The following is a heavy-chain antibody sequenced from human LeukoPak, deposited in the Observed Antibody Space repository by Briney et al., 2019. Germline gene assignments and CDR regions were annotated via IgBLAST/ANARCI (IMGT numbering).Heavy chain of an antibody. Sequence: GGSLRLSCAASGFTFSSYAMNWVRQAPGKGLEWVSSISESGTNVYYADSVKGRFTISRDNSKNTLYLQMNSLRAEDTAVYYCAKGGIAAAGSRPFDYWGQGTLVTVSS. J-gene: IGHJ4*02. CDR2: ISESGTNV. CDR3: AKGGIAAAGSRPFDY. V-gene: IGHV3-23*01. D-gene: IGHD6-13*01. CDR1: GFTFSSYA.